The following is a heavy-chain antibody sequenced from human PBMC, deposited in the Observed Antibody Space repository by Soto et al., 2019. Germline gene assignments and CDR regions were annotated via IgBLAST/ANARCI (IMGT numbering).Heavy chain of an antibody. V-gene: IGHV3-23*01. Sequence: GSLRLSCAASGFSFNFYVMTWVRQAPGKGLEWVSGMSGSGGHIYYADSVKGRFTVSRDNSNSTLYLQMNSLRAEDTAVYYCARAVTQYFDSWGQGSLVTVSS. CDR3: ARAVTQYFDS. J-gene: IGHJ4*02. CDR2: MSGSGGHI. D-gene: IGHD4-4*01. CDR1: GFSFNFYV.